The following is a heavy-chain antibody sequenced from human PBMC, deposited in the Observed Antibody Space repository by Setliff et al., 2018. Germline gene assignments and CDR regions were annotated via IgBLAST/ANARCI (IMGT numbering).Heavy chain of an antibody. J-gene: IGHJ4*02. CDR3: ARVATLIRGVTSIDY. V-gene: IGHV1-2*02. D-gene: IGHD3-10*01. Sequence: ASVKVSCKASGYTFTGYYMHWIRQAPGQGLEWVGWINPNSGDTNYAQKFQGRVTMTRDTSISTAYMELSSLRSDDTAVYYCARVATLIRGVTSIDYWGQGTLVTVSS. CDR2: INPNSGDT. CDR1: GYTFTGYY.